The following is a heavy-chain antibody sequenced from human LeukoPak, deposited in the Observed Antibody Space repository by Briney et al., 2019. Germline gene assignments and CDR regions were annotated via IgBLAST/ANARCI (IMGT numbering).Heavy chain of an antibody. D-gene: IGHD3-10*01. CDR1: GGSISSSSYY. J-gene: IGHJ4*02. V-gene: IGHV4-39*07. Sequence: SETLSLTCTVSGGSISSSSYYWGWIRQPPGRGLEWIGSIYYSGSTNYNPSLKSRVTISVDTSKSQFSLKLSSVTAADTAVYYCARSYYGSGSYYSFDYWGQGTLVTVSS. CDR2: IYYSGST. CDR3: ARSYYGSGSYYSFDY.